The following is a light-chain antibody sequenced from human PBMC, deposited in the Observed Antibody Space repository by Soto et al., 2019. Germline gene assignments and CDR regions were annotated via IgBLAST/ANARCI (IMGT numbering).Light chain of an antibody. V-gene: IGKV1-39*01. CDR2: GAS. Sequence: DIQMTQSPSSLSASVGDRVTITCRASQSIWRNLNWYQMQPGKAPKLLIYGASNLQSGVPSRFSGSGSGTDFTLTISSLQPEDFATYYCQQSYSTPPEVTFGQGTKVEIK. CDR3: QQSYSTPPEVT. J-gene: IGKJ1*01. CDR1: QSIWRN.